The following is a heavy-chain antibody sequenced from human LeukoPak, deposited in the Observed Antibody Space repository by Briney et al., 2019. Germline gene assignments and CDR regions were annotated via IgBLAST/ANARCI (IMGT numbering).Heavy chain of an antibody. D-gene: IGHD2-2*01. V-gene: IGHV4-39*01. Sequence: PSETLSLTCTVSGGSISTSSYYWGWIRQPPGKGLEWIGSIYYSGSTYYNPSLKSRLTISVDTSKNQFSLKLSPVTATDTAVYYCARRGYCSSTSCYEYWFDPWGQGTLVTVSS. CDR3: ARRGYCSSTSCYEYWFDP. CDR1: GGSISTSSYY. J-gene: IGHJ5*02. CDR2: IYYSGST.